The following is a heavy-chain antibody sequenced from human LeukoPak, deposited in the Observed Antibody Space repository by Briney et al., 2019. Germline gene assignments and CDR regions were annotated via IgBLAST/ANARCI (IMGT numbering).Heavy chain of an antibody. CDR3: ARVVPAAMSIGWFDP. D-gene: IGHD2-2*01. CDR2: INPNSGST. Sequence: ASVKVSCKASGYTFTGYYMHWVRQAPGQGLEWMGWINPNSGSTNYAQKFQGRVTMTRDTSISTAYMELSRLRSDDTAVYYCARVVPAAMSIGWFDPWDQGTLVTVSS. J-gene: IGHJ5*02. V-gene: IGHV1-2*02. CDR1: GYTFTGYY.